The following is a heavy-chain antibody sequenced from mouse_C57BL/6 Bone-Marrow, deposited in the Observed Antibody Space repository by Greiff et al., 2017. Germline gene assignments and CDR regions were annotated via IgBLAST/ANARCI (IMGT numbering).Heavy chain of an antibody. CDR2: IYPGGGYT. CDR3: ARLDYGSSHPYYCDY. CDR1: GYTFTNYW. J-gene: IGHJ2*01. V-gene: IGHV1-63*01. Sequence: VQLQQSGAELVRPGTSVKMSCKASGYTFTNYWIGWAKQRPGHGLEWIGDIYPGGGYTNYNEKFKGKATLTADKSSSTAYMQFSSLTSEDAAIYYCARLDYGSSHPYYCDYWGQGTTLTVSS. D-gene: IGHD1-1*01.